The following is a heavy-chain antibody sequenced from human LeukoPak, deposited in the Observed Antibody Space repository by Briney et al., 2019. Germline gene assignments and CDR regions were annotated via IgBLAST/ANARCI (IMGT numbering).Heavy chain of an antibody. CDR1: GGSISSANW. J-gene: IGHJ5*02. CDR3: ARVRGSYSPPP. V-gene: IGHV4-4*02. CDR2: INHSGST. D-gene: IGHD1-26*01. Sequence: SETLSLTCAVSGGSISSANWWSWIRQPPGKGLEWIGEINHSGSTNYNPSLKSRVTISVDTSKNQFSLKLSSVTAADTAVYYCARVRGSYSPPPWGQGTLVTVSS.